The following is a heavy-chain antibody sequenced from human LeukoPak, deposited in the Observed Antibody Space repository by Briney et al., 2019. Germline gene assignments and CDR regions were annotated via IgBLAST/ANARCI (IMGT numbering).Heavy chain of an antibody. CDR2: ISSSSSTI. J-gene: IGHJ4*02. CDR3: ARDQNPHITFGGVIVGWGVIYY. D-gene: IGHD3-16*02. CDR1: GFTFSSYS. V-gene: IGHV3-48*04. Sequence: PGGSLRLSCAASGFTFSSYSMNWVRQAPGKGLEWVSYISSSSSTIYYADSVKGRFTISRDNAKNSLYLQMNSLRAEDTAVYYCARDQNPHITFGGVIVGWGVIYYWGQGTLVTVSS.